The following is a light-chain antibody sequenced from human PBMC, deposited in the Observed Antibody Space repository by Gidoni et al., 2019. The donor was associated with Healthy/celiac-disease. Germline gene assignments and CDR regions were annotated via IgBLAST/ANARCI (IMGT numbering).Light chain of an antibody. CDR2: GAS. CDR1: QSVSSSY. J-gene: IGKJ5*01. CDR3: QQYGSSPPST. V-gene: IGKV3-20*01. Sequence: EIVLTQSPGTLSLSPGERATLSCRASQSVSSSYLAWYQQKPGQAPRRLIYGASSGSGTDFTLTISRLEPEDFAVYYCQQYGSSPPSTFGQGTRLEIK.